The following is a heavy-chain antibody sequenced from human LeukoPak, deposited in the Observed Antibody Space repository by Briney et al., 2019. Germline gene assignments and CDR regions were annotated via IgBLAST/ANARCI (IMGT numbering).Heavy chain of an antibody. D-gene: IGHD2-2*01. J-gene: IGHJ4*02. CDR2: ISGSGGST. CDR1: GFTFSSYA. V-gene: IGHV3-23*01. CDR3: AKQGYCSSTSCYQGDFDY. Sequence: GGSLRLSCAASGFTFSSYAMSWVRQAPGKGLEWVSAISGSGGSTYYADSVKGRFTISRDNSKNTLYLQMNSLRAEDTAVYYCAKQGYCSSTSCYQGDFDYWGQGTLVTVSS.